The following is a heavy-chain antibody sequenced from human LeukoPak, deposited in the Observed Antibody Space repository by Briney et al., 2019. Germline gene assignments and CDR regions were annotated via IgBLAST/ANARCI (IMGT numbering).Heavy chain of an antibody. CDR3: AREAYTMTTGAENWFDP. J-gene: IGHJ5*02. CDR1: GYTFTGYY. V-gene: IGHV1-2*02. Sequence: GASVKVSCKASGYTFTGYYMHWVRQAPGQGLEWMGWINPNSGGTNYAQKFQGRVTMTRDTSISTAYMELSRLRSDDTAVYYCAREAYTMTTGAENWFDPWGQGTLVTVSS. D-gene: IGHD4-17*01. CDR2: INPNSGGT.